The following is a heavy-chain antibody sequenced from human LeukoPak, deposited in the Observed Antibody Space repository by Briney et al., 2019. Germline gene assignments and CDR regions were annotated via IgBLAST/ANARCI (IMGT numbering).Heavy chain of an antibody. CDR3: AKDIGAVAGYAFDI. Sequence: GGSLRLSCAASGFTFDDYAMRWVRQAPGKGLEWVSGISWNSGSIGYADSVKGRFTISRDNAKNSLYLQMNSLRAEDTALYYCAKDIGAVAGYAFDIWGQGTMVTVSS. V-gene: IGHV3-9*01. J-gene: IGHJ3*02. D-gene: IGHD6-19*01. CDR1: GFTFDDYA. CDR2: ISWNSGSI.